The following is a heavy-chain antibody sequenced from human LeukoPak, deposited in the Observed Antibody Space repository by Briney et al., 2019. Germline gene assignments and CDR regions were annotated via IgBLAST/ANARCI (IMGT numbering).Heavy chain of an antibody. CDR2: ISSSSSYI. CDR3: ATEPLSGSYYFDY. CDR1: GFTFSSYS. J-gene: IGHJ4*02. Sequence: GGSLRLSCAASGFTFSSYSMNWVRQAPGKGLEWVSSISSSSSYIYYADSVKGRFTISRDNAKNSLYLQMNSLRAEDTAVYYCATEPLSGSYYFDYWGQGTLVTVSS. V-gene: IGHV3-21*01. D-gene: IGHD1-26*01.